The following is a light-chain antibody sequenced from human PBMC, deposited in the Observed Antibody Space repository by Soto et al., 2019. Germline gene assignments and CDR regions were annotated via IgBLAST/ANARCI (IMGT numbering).Light chain of an antibody. CDR2: ANN. J-gene: IGLJ2*01. V-gene: IGLV1-40*01. Sequence: QSVLTQPPSVSGAPGQRVTISCTGSSSNIGACYDVHWYQQLPGTAPKLLIYANNNRPSGVPDRFSGSKSGTSASLAITGIQAEDEADYYCQSYYSSLSGAGVVFGGGTKLTVL. CDR3: QSYYSSLSGAGVV. CDR1: SSNIGACYD.